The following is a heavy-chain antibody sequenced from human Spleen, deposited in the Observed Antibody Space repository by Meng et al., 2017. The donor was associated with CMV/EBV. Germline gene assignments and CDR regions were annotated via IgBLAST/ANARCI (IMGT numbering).Heavy chain of an antibody. Sequence: ASVKVSCKASGYTFSGYYIHWVRQAPGQGFEWMGWINQNSGATNYAQRFQGRVTMTWDTSTSTVHMELSRLNSDDTAVYYCARAYCSSNICPDYISYYYSMDVWGQGTTVT. J-gene: IGHJ6*02. CDR1: GYTFSGYY. CDR2: INQNSGAT. D-gene: IGHD2-2*01. CDR3: ARAYCSSNICPDYISYYYSMDV. V-gene: IGHV1-2*02.